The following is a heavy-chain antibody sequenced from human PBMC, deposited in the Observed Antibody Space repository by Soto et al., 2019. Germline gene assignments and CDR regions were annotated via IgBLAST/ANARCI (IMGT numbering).Heavy chain of an antibody. CDR1: GYTFTSYG. CDR3: ARDGYCIRTSCPGYYYYGMDV. Sequence: QVQLVQSGAEVKKPGASVKVSCKASGYTFTSYGISWVRQAPGQGLEWMGWISAYNGNTNYAQKLQGRVTMTTDTSTGTAYMELRSPRSDATAVYYCARDGYCIRTSCPGYYYYGMDVWGQGTTVTVSS. J-gene: IGHJ6*02. V-gene: IGHV1-18*01. CDR2: ISAYNGNT. D-gene: IGHD2-2*03.